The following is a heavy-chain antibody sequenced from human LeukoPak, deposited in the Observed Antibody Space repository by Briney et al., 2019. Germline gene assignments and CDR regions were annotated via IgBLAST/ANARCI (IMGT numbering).Heavy chain of an antibody. J-gene: IGHJ5*02. CDR2: IYYTGTT. CDR3: ARGFYDSSGYSNCFDP. V-gene: IGHV4-59*01. CDR1: GDSISSSY. Sequence: SETLSLTCTVSGDSISSSYWSWIRQPPGKTLEWIGYIYYTGTTNYNPSLKGRVTMSIDTSKNQFSLNLNSVTAADTAVYYCARGFYDSSGYSNCFDPWGQGTLVTVSS. D-gene: IGHD3-22*01.